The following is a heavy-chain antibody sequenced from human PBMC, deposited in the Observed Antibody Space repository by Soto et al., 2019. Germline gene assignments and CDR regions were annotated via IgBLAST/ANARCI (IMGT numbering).Heavy chain of an antibody. V-gene: IGHV5-51*01. J-gene: IGHJ4*02. CDR3: ARHSSTWLTYFDY. CDR1: GFNFPTFW. D-gene: IGHD6-13*01. Sequence: GESLKISCKHSGFNFPTFWIAWVRQMPGKGLEWMGTIYPDDSDTRYSPSFQGQVTISADKSIQTAYLQWGSLKASDSALYYCARHSSTWLTYFDYWGQGTLVTVSS. CDR2: IYPDDSDT.